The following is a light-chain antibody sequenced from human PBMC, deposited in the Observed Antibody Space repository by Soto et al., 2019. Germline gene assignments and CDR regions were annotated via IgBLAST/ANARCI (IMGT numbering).Light chain of an antibody. CDR2: KAS. Sequence: DVQMTQSPSTLSASVGDRVTITCRASQSISSWLAWYQQKPGKAPKLPIYKASTLESGVPSNFSGSGSGTEFTLTISSLQPEDFATYYCQPYNSYPWTFGQGTKVDVK. J-gene: IGKJ1*01. V-gene: IGKV1-5*03. CDR3: QPYNSYPWT. CDR1: QSISSW.